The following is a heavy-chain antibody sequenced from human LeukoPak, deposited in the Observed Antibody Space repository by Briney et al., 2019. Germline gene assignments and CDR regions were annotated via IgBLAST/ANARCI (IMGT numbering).Heavy chain of an antibody. CDR3: ARRNTLVRGIYYNGMDV. D-gene: IGHD3-10*01. J-gene: IGHJ6*02. V-gene: IGHV4-4*02. Sequence: PSGTLSLTCAVSGGSISSSNWWSWVRQPPGKGLEWIGEIYHSGSTNYNPSLKSRVTISVDKSKNQFSLKLSSVTAADTAVYYCARRNTLVRGIYYNGMDVWGQGTTVTVSS. CDR2: IYHSGST. CDR1: GGSISSSNW.